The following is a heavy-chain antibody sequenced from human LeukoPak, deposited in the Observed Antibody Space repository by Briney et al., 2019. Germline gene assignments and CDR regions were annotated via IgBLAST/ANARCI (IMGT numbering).Heavy chain of an antibody. CDR1: GYTLTELS. Sequence: ASVKVSCKVSGYTLTELSMHWVRQAPGKGLEWMGGFDPEDGETIYAQKFQGRVTITADESTSTAYMELSSLRSEDTAVYYCARDPGGRDGYNPLDYWGQGTLVTVSS. CDR2: FDPEDGET. J-gene: IGHJ4*02. V-gene: IGHV1-24*01. CDR3: ARDPGGRDGYNPLDY. D-gene: IGHD5-24*01.